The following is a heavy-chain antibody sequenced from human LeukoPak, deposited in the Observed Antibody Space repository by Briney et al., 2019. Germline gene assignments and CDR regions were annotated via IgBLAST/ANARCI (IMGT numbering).Heavy chain of an antibody. CDR2: ISPSSSYI. D-gene: IGHD3-3*01. CDR3: ARDVYDFWSGYREGYWYFDL. CDR1: GFTFSDYA. J-gene: IGHJ2*01. Sequence: GGSLRLSCAASGFTFSDYAMNWVRQAPGKGLEWVSSISPSSSYIYYADSVRGRFTISRDNAENSVFLQMDSLRAEDTAVYYCARDVYDFWSGYREGYWYFDLWGRGTLVTVSS. V-gene: IGHV3-21*01.